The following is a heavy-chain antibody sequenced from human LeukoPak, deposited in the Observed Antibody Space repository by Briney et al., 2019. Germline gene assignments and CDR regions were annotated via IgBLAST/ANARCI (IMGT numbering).Heavy chain of an antibody. J-gene: IGHJ5*02. CDR1: GGTFSSYA. Sequence: SVKVSCKASGGTFSSYAISWVRQAPGQGLEWMGRIIPILGIANYAQKFQGRVTITADKSTSTAYMELSSLRSEGTAVYYCARALGTTAPFDPWGQGTQVTVSS. D-gene: IGHD1-7*01. CDR2: IIPILGIA. V-gene: IGHV1-69*04. CDR3: ARALGTTAPFDP.